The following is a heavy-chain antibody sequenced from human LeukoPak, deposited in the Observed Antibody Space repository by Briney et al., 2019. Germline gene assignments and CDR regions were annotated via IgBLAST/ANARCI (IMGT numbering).Heavy chain of an antibody. CDR3: ARHEYSYGSYYFDY. CDR1: GGSISSYY. CDR2: IYYSGST. Sequence: PSETLSLTCTVSGGSISSYYWSWIRQPPGKGREWIGYIYYSGSTNYNPSLKSRITISVGTSKHQFSLKLSSVTAADTAVYYCARHEYSYGSYYFDYWGQGTLVTVSS. J-gene: IGHJ4*02. V-gene: IGHV4-59*08. D-gene: IGHD5-18*01.